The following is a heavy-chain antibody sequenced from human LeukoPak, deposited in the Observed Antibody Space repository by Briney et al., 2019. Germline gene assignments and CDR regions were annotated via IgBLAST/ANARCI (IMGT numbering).Heavy chain of an antibody. CDR1: GYIFTNYY. D-gene: IGHD3-22*01. V-gene: IGHV1-46*01. J-gene: IGHJ4*02. CDR2: INPGDAST. Sequence: ASVKVSCKASGYIFTNYYMHWVRQAPGQGLEWVGIINPGDASTSYAQKFQGRVTITADKSTSTAYMELSSLRSEDTAVYYCARAVTYDSSGYYFDYWGQGTLVTVSS. CDR3: ARAVTYDSSGYYFDY.